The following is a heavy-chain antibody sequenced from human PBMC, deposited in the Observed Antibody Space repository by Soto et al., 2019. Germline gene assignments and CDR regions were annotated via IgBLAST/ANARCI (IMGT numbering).Heavy chain of an antibody. CDR1: GFTFSSYA. D-gene: IGHD3-22*01. CDR2: ISYDGSNK. V-gene: IGHV3-30-3*01. J-gene: IGHJ4*02. Sequence: GGSLRLSCAASGFTFSSYAMHWVRQAPGKGLEWVAVISYDGSNKYYADSVKGRFTISRDNSKNTLYLQMNSLRAEDTAVYYCASGEAYDSSGYRDYWGQGTLVTVS. CDR3: ASGEAYDSSGYRDY.